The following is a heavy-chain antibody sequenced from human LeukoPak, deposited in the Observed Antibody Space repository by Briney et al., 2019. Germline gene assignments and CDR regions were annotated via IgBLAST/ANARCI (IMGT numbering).Heavy chain of an antibody. CDR1: GFIVSSNY. J-gene: IGHJ4*02. D-gene: IGHD3-22*01. CDR3: AKASPDYYDSSGYYYFDY. V-gene: IGHV3-66*01. CDR2: IYDSGDT. Sequence: GGSLRLSCAVSGFIVSSNYMNWVRQAPGKGLEWVSVIYDSGDTYYADSVKGRFTISRDNSKNTLYLQMNSLRAEDTAVYYCAKASPDYYDSSGYYYFDYWGQGTLVTVSS.